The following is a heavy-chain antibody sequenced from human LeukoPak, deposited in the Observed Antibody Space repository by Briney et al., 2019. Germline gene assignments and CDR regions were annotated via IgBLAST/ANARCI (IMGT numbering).Heavy chain of an antibody. CDR3: ARVSAVAGLYKWFDP. CDR1: GFTFSNYW. V-gene: IGHV3-74*01. J-gene: IGHJ5*02. D-gene: IGHD6-19*01. Sequence: GGSLRLSCAASGFTFSNYWMHWVRQDPGKGLVWVSFINPDGSTTNYADSVKGRFTISRDNAKNSLYLQMNSLRAEDTAVYYCARVSAVAGLYKWFDPWGQGTLVTVSS. CDR2: INPDGSTT.